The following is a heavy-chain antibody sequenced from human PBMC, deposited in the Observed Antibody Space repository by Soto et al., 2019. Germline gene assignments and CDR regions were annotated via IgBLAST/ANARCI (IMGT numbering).Heavy chain of an antibody. CDR2: IKSKADGGTT. CDR3: STVEFYGDYVE. V-gene: IGHV3-15*07. J-gene: IGHJ4*02. Sequence: EVQLVESGGGLVKPGGSLRLSCAASGFTFNNAWMNWVRQAPGKGLEWVGRIKSKADGGTTDYAPPVKGRFSISRDDSKNTLYLQINSLKTEDTAVYYGSTVEFYGDYVEWGQGTLVTVSS. D-gene: IGHD4-17*01. CDR1: GFTFNNAW.